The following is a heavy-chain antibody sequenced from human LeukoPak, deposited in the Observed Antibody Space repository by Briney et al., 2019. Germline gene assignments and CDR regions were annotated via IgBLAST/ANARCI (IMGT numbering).Heavy chain of an antibody. Sequence: GGSLRLSCASSGFTFSSYGMHWVRQAPGKGLEWVAFIRYDGSNEYYADSVKGRFTISRDNSKNTLYLQMNSLRAEDTAVYYCARKSDSLLVREGDCWGQGTLVTVSS. CDR2: IRYDGSNE. CDR3: ARKSDSLLVREGDC. J-gene: IGHJ4*02. V-gene: IGHV3-30*02. CDR1: GFTFSSYG. D-gene: IGHD3-10*01.